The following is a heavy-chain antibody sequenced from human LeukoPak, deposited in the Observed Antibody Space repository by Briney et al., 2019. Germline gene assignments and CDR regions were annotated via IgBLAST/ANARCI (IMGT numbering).Heavy chain of an antibody. Sequence: PGRSLRLSCAASGFTFSSYGMHWVRRAPGKGLEWVAVIWYDGSNKYYADSVKGRFTISRDNSKNTLYLQTNSLRAEDTAVYYCARDGVGFDYWGQGTLVTVSS. D-gene: IGHD3-3*01. J-gene: IGHJ4*02. CDR1: GFTFSSYG. CDR2: IWYDGSNK. CDR3: ARDGVGFDY. V-gene: IGHV3-33*01.